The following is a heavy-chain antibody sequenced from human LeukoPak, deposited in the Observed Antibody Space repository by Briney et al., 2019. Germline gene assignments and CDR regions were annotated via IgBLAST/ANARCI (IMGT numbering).Heavy chain of an antibody. CDR2: INAGNGNT. J-gene: IGHJ4*02. V-gene: IGHV1-3*01. D-gene: IGHD3-10*01. Sequence: PGASVKVSCKASGYTFTSYAMHWVRQAPGQRLEWMGWINAGNGNTKYSQEFQGRVTITRDTSASTAYMELSSLRSEDTAVYYCARGQPPMVRGVRFDYWGQGTLVTVSS. CDR1: GYTFTSYA. CDR3: ARGQPPMVRGVRFDY.